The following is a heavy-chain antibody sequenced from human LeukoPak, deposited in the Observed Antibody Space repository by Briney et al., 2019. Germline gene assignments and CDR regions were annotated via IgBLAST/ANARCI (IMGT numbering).Heavy chain of an antibody. V-gene: IGHV3-7*01. CDR2: IKQDGSEK. CDR3: ARGVGYSYGYEFYYFDY. D-gene: IGHD5-18*01. CDR1: GFTFSSYW. Sequence: PGGSLRLSCAASGFTFSSYWMSWVRQAPGKGLEWVANIKQDGSEKYYVDSVKGRFTISRDNAKNSLYLQMNSLRAEDTAVYYCARGVGYSYGYEFYYFDYWGQGTLVTVSS. J-gene: IGHJ4*02.